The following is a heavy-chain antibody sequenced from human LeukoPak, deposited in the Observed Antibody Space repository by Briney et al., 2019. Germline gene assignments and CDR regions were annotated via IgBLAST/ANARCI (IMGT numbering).Heavy chain of an antibody. V-gene: IGHV3-23*01. CDR1: GFTFSDYY. CDR2: ISGSGGST. Sequence: GGSLRLSCAASGFTFSDYYMSWIRQAPGKGLEWVSAISGSGGSTYYADSVKGRFTISRDNSKNTLYLQMNSLRAEDTAVYYCAKAPTSDYYYYYMDVWGKGTTVTISS. D-gene: IGHD5-12*01. J-gene: IGHJ6*03. CDR3: AKAPTSDYYYYYMDV.